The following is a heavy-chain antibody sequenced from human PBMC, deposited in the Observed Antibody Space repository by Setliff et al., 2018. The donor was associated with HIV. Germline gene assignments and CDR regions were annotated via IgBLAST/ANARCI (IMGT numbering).Heavy chain of an antibody. J-gene: IGHJ3*02. D-gene: IGHD3-10*01. V-gene: IGHV4-30-4*08. CDR2: IYYSGST. CDR1: GGSISSGDYY. CDR3: ARDSGRRNDAFDI. Sequence: SETLSLTCTVSGGSISSGDYYWSWIRQPPGKGLEWIGYIYYSGSTYYNPSLKSRVTISVGTSKNQFSLKLSSVTAADTAVYYCARDSGRRNDAFDIWGQGTMVTVSS.